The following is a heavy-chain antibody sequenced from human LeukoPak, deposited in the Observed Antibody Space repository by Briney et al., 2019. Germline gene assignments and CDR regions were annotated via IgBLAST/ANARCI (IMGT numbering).Heavy chain of an antibody. Sequence: PSETLSLTCTVSGGSISRYYWSWIRQTPGKGLEWIGFIYTSGITNYNPSLESRVTISVDTSKNQFSLKLSSVTAADTAVYYCARLGSGVRGVRQMNWFDPWGQGTLVTVSS. CDR3: ARLGSGVRGVRQMNWFDP. J-gene: IGHJ5*02. D-gene: IGHD3-10*01. CDR1: GGSISRYY. V-gene: IGHV4-4*09. CDR2: IYTSGIT.